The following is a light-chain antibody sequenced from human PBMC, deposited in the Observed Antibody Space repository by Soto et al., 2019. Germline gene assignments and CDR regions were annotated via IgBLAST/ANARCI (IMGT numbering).Light chain of an antibody. CDR1: QNVYNN. J-gene: IGKJ4*01. CDR2: DAS. CDR3: QQCRNWPLT. V-gene: IGKV3-15*01. Sequence: EIVMTQSPATLSVSPGAGVTLSCKASQNVYNNLAWYQQRPGQPPRLLIYDASTRATGISARFSGSGYGTEFTLTISSLQSEDFAVYFCQQCRNWPLTFGGGTKVEIK.